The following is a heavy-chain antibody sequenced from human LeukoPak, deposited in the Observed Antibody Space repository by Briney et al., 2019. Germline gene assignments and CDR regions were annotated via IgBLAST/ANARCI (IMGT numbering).Heavy chain of an antibody. V-gene: IGHV1-2*04. D-gene: IGHD3-9*01. CDR3: ARDSGDILTGYPQD. Sequence: GASVKVSCKASGYTFTGYYMHWVRQAPGQGLEWMGWINPNSGGTNYQGWVTMTRDTSISTAYMELSRLRSDDTAVYYCARDSGDILTGYPQDWGQGTLVTVSS. CDR2: INPNSGGT. CDR1: GYTFTGYY. J-gene: IGHJ4*02.